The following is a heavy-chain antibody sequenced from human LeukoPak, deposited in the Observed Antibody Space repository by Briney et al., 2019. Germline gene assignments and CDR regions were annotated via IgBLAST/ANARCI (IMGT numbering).Heavy chain of an antibody. CDR3: ARGIVVVPAAGDAFDI. V-gene: IGHV3-23*01. CDR2: ISGSAGST. Sequence: GGSLRLSCAASGIIFSNYWMHWVRQAPGKGLEWVSVISGSAGSTYYADSVKGRFTISRDNSKNTLYLQMNSLRAEDTAVYYCARGIVVVPAAGDAFDIWGQGTMVTVSS. CDR1: GIIFSNYW. D-gene: IGHD2-2*01. J-gene: IGHJ3*02.